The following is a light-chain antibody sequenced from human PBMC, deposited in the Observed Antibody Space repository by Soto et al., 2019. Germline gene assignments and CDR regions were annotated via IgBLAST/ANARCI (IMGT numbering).Light chain of an antibody. Sequence: QSALTQPRSVSGSPGQSVTISCTGSSSDVGGYNYVSWYQQHPGKAPRLMIYDVTKRPSGVPDRFSGSKSGNTASLTISGVQADDEADYYCCSYAGRFVFGGGTKLTVL. CDR2: DVT. J-gene: IGLJ2*01. CDR1: SSDVGGYNY. CDR3: CSYAGRFV. V-gene: IGLV2-11*01.